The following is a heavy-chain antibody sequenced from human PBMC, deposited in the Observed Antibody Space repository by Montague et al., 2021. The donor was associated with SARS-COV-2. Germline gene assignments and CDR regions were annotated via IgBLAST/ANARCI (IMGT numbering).Heavy chain of an antibody. CDR1: DGSFSDYS. CDR3: ARGRQHINMVVVVVTGGEYYFDF. J-gene: IGHJ4*02. CDR2: INHRGST. Sequence: SETLSLTCAVYDGSFSDYSWTWIRQPPGKGLEWIGEINHRGSTNYNPPLKSRVTISVDTSKSQFSLKMTSVTAADTAVYYCARGRQHINMVVVVVTGGEYYFDFWGQGTLVAVSS. D-gene: IGHD3-22*01. V-gene: IGHV4-34*01.